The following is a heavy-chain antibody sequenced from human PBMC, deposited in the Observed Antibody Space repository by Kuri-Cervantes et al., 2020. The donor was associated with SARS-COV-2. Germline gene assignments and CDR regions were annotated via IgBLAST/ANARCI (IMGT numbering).Heavy chain of an antibody. Sequence: GGSLRLSCAASGFTFSDYYMSWIRQAPGKGLEWVSYISSSGSTIYYADSVKGRFTISRDNAKNSLYLQMNSLRAEDTAVYYCARRGTYYYDSSGYPNYYYYYMDVWGKGTTVTVSS. V-gene: IGHV3-11*04. D-gene: IGHD3-22*01. CDR2: ISSSGSTI. CDR3: ARRGTYYYDSSGYPNYYYYYMDV. J-gene: IGHJ6*03. CDR1: GFTFSDYY.